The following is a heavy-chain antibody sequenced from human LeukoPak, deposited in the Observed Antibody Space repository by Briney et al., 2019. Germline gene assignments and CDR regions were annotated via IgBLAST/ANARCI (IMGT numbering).Heavy chain of an antibody. V-gene: IGHV3-21*01. J-gene: IGHJ4*02. CDR3: ARGGGCSSTSCYSSF. CDR1: GFTFSSYS. CDR2: ISSSSSYI. Sequence: GGSLRLSCAASGFTFSSYSMNWVRQAPGKGLEWVSSISSSSSYIYYADSVKGRFTISRDNAKNSLYLQMNSLRAEDTAVYYCARGGGCSSTSCYSSFWGQGTLVTVSS. D-gene: IGHD2-2*01.